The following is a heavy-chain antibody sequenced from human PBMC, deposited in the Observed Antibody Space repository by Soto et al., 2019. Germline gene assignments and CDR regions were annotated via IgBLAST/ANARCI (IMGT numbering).Heavy chain of an antibody. J-gene: IGHJ3*02. CDR3: ARDGSIAARHAFDI. CDR2: ISYDGSNK. D-gene: IGHD6-6*01. Sequence: QVQLVESGGGVVQPGRSLRLSCAASGFTFSSYAMHWVRQAPGKGLEWVAVISYDGSNKYYADSVKGRFTISRDNSKNTLYLQMKSLRAEDTAVYYCARDGSIAARHAFDIWGQGTMVTVSS. V-gene: IGHV3-30-3*01. CDR1: GFTFSSYA.